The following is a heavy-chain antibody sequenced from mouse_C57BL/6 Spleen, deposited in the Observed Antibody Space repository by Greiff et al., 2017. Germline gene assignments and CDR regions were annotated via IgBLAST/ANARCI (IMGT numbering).Heavy chain of an antibody. J-gene: IGHJ2*01. CDR2: INPGSGGT. CDR3: ARLGGYSPFDY. D-gene: IGHD2-3*01. V-gene: IGHV1-54*01. Sequence: QVQLQQSGAELVRPGTSVKVSCKASGYAFTNYLIEWVKQRPGQGLEWIGVINPGSGGTNYNEKFKGKATLTADKSSSTAYMQLSSLTSDDSAVYFCARLGGYSPFDYWGQGTTLTVSS. CDR1: GYAFTNYL.